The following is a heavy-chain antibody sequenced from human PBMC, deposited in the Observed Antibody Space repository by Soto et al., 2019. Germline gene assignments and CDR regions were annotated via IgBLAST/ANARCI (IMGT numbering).Heavy chain of an antibody. Sequence: EVQLVESGGGLVQPGGSLRISCAASEFTFDKYYMTWVRQAPGKGPEWVANIKPDGSEQYYVDSVKGRFTISRDNANNSLYLQMNSLRAEDTAVYFCARGNWNYYYGFDVWGQGTTVTVSS. CDR2: IKPDGSEQ. CDR3: ARGNWNYYYGFDV. J-gene: IGHJ6*02. CDR1: EFTFDKYY. V-gene: IGHV3-7*01. D-gene: IGHD1-20*01.